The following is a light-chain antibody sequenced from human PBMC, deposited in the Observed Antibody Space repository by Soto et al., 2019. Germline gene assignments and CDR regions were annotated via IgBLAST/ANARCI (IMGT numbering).Light chain of an antibody. V-gene: IGKV2-28*01. Sequence: DIVMTQSPLSLPVTPGEAASISCRSSQSLLHSNGYNYLDWYLQKPGQSPQLLIYLGSNRSSGVPDRFSGSGSGTDFTLNISRVEAEDVGVYYCLQALQTPTFGQGTQLEIK. J-gene: IGKJ5*01. CDR1: QSLLHSNGYNY. CDR3: LQALQTPT. CDR2: LGS.